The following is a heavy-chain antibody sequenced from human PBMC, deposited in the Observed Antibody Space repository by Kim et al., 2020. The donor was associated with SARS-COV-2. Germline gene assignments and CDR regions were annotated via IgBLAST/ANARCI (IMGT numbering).Heavy chain of an antibody. D-gene: IGHD3-22*01. CDR2: ISKDGSEK. Sequence: GGSLRRSCAASGFPLRTYDMHWVRQAPGKGLEWVAVISKDGSEKYYADSVKGRFTVSRDNSKNTLFLQMNSLRPEDTAVYFCAKQLYFYDSSGHSDAFD. V-gene: IGHV3-30*18. CDR1: GFPLRTYD. J-gene: IGHJ3*02. CDR3: AKQLYFYDSSGHSDAFD.